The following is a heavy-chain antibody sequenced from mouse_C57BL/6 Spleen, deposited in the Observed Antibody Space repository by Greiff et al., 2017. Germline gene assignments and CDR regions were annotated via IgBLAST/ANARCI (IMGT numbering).Heavy chain of an antibody. CDR3: ASEGNLLLLTSPYY. V-gene: IGHV1-64*01. CDR1: GYTFTSYW. Sequence: QVQLQQPGAELVKPGASVNLSCKASGYTFTSYWMHWVKQRPGQGLEWIGMIHPNSGSTNYNEKFKSKATLTVDTSSSTAYMQLSSLTSEDSAVYYSASEGNLLLLTSPYYWGQG. J-gene: IGHJ2*01. CDR2: IHPNSGST. D-gene: IGHD1-1*01.